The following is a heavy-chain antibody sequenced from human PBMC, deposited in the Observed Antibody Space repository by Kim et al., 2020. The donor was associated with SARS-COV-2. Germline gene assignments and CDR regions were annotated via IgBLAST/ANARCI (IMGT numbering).Heavy chain of an antibody. D-gene: IGHD2-2*01. CDR2: ISGDGGST. V-gene: IGHV3-43*02. CDR1: GFTSDDYA. CDR3: AKDTRGSSSYCSSTSCYSNYYGMDV. J-gene: IGHJ6*02. Sequence: GGSLRLSCAASGFTSDDYAMHWVRQAPGKGLEWVSLISGDGGSTYYADSVKGRFTISRDNSKNSLYLQMNSLRTEDTALYYCAKDTRGSSSYCSSTSCYSNYYGMDVWGQGTTVTVSS.